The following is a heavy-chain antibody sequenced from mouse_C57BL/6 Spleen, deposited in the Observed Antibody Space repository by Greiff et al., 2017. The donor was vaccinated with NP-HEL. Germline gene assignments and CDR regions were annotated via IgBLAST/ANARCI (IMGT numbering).Heavy chain of an antibody. Sequence: QVQLQQSGAELARPGASVKMSCKASGYTFTSYTMHWVKQRPGQGLEWIGYINPSSGYTKYNQKFKDKATLTADKSSSTAYLQLSSLTSEGSAVYYCASSGSSYAYCFDYWGQGTTLTVSS. V-gene: IGHV1-4*01. CDR1: GYTFTSYT. J-gene: IGHJ2*01. CDR2: INPSSGYT. CDR3: ASSGSSYAYCFDY. D-gene: IGHD1-1*01.